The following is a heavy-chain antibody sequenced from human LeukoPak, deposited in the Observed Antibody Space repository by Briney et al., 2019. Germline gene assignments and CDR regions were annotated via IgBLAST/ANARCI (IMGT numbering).Heavy chain of an antibody. CDR1: GFTFRNVW. J-gene: IGHJ4*02. CDR3: TTELPHFSDSSGPDY. D-gene: IGHD3-22*01. Sequence: GGSRRLSCAASGFTFRNVWMSWVRQAPGKGLEWVGRIKSKTDGGTIDYAGPVKGRFTISRDDSKDTLYLQMTSLNTEDTAVYYCTTELPHFSDSSGPDYWGQGTLVTVSS. CDR2: IKSKTDGGTI. V-gene: IGHV3-15*01.